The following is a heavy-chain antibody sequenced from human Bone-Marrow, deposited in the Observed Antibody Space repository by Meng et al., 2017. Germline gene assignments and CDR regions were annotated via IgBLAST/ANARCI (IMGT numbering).Heavy chain of an antibody. CDR3: AHRVMVRGVLNNWFDP. J-gene: IGHJ5*02. CDR2: IDWNDDK. CDR1: GIPLRTGPGA. D-gene: IGHD3-10*01. Sequence: QLTCIESAHALLNPPRTIPLPGTFSGIPLRTGPGAVGLTRQPPRETLECLALIDWNDDKRYSPFLKSRLTITKDTSKNQVVLTMTNMDPVNTATYYFAHRVMVRGVLNNWFDPWGQGTLVTVSS. V-gene: IGHV2-5*01.